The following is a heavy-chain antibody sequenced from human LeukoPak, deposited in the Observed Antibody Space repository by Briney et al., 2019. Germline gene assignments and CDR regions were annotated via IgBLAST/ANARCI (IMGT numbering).Heavy chain of an antibody. V-gene: IGHV1-2*06. CDR2: INANSGGT. J-gene: IGHJ4*02. Sequence: GASVKVSCKTSGYTFAHYFIHWVRQAPGQGLEWMGRINANSGGTEYEQKFQGRVTMTRDTSISTAYVEVNWLISDDTAIYYCARDVSSTSNWEFDYWGQGTLVTVS. CDR3: ARDVSSTSNWEFDY. D-gene: IGHD1-26*01. CDR1: GYTFAHYF.